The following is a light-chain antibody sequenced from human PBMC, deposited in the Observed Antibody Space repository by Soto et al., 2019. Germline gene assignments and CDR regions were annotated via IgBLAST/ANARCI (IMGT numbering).Light chain of an antibody. Sequence: EIVLTQSPGTLSLSPGERAALSCRASQRVSSSYLAWYQQKPGQAPSLLIYGASSRATGIPDSFSGSGSGTVFTLTISRLEPEDFAVYYCQQYGSSPLTFGGGTTVEIK. CDR3: QQYGSSPLT. CDR1: QRVSSSY. V-gene: IGKV3-20*01. J-gene: IGKJ4*01. CDR2: GAS.